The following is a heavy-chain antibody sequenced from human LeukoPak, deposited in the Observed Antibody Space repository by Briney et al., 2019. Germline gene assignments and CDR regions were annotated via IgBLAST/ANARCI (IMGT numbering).Heavy chain of an antibody. CDR3: AAVENYYDTPGAFDI. CDR1: GGSISSSNW. J-gene: IGHJ3*02. Sequence: SGTLSLTCAVSGGSISSSNWWSWVRQPPGKGLEWIGEIYHSGSTNYNPSLKSRVTISVDKSKNQFSLKLSSVTAADTAVYYCAAVENYYDTPGAFDIWGQGTMVTVSS. V-gene: IGHV4-4*02. CDR2: IYHSGST. D-gene: IGHD3-22*01.